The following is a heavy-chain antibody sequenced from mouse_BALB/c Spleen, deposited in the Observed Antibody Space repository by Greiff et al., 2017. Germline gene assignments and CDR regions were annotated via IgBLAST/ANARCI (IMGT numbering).Heavy chain of an antibody. J-gene: IGHJ3*01. CDR1: GYTFTSYW. D-gene: IGHD2-4*01. CDR2: IYPGDGDT. Sequence: QVQLQQSGAELARPGASVKLSCKASGYTFTSYWMQWVKQRPGQGLEWIGAIYPGDGDTRYTQKFKGKATLTADKSSSTAYMQLSSLASEDSAVYYCARGDYDYDGALWFAYWGQGTLVTVSA. CDR3: ARGDYDYDGALWFAY. V-gene: IGHV1-87*01.